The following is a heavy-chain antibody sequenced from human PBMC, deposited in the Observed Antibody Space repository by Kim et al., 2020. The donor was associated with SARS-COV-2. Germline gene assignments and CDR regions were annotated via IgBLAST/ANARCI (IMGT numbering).Heavy chain of an antibody. CDR3: ARGYCTGERCYSVVRGYYYYGMDV. D-gene: IGHD2-15*01. V-gene: IGHV1-69*13. CDR2: IIPMFGTT. Sequence: SVKVSCEASGGTFNNHAISWVRQAPGQGLQWMGEIIPMFGTTNYAQEFQGRLTITADESTNTAYVELRSLRSDDTATYYCARGYCTGERCYSVVRGYYYYGMDVWGQGPTVIVSS. CDR1: GGTFNNHA. J-gene: IGHJ6*02.